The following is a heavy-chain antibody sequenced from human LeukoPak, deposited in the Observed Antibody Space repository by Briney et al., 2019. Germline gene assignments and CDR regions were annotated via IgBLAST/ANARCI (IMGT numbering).Heavy chain of an antibody. D-gene: IGHD6-13*01. Sequence: GGSLRLSCAASGFTFSGHWMSWVRQAPGRGLEWVSAVTSSGNTTYYADSVKGRFTISRDSSKDTLYLQMNSLRAEDTAGYYCARAVGAAGSYWGQGALVTVSS. J-gene: IGHJ4*02. CDR2: VTSSGNTT. V-gene: IGHV3-23*01. CDR3: ARAVGAAGSY. CDR1: GFTFSGHW.